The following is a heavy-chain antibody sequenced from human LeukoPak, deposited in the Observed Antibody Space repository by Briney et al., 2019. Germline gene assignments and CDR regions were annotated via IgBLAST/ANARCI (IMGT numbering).Heavy chain of an antibody. CDR1: GFTFSRYS. CDR3: ASPNEYCDGDCFWAFDI. Sequence: GGSLRLSCVASGFTFSRYSMNWLRQAPGKGLEWVSSISSSGSYIYYADSVKGRFTISRDNAKNSLYLQMNSLRAEDTAVYYCASPNEYCDGDCFWAFDIWGRGTMVTVSS. D-gene: IGHD2-21*02. CDR2: ISSSGSYI. J-gene: IGHJ3*02. V-gene: IGHV3-21*01.